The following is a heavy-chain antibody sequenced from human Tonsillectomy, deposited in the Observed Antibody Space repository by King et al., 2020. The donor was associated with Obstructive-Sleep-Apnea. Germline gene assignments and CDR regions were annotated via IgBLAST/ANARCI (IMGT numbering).Heavy chain of an antibody. CDR3: ATSKPMIVVSMVY. J-gene: IGHJ4*02. CDR1: GYTLSDLS. D-gene: IGHD3-22*01. CDR2: FDPEDAET. V-gene: IGHV1-24*01. Sequence: QLVQSGAEVKKPGASVKVSCKVSGYTLSDLSIHWVRQAHGKELEWMGSFDPEDAETIYAQKLQGRVTMTEDTSTDTAYMELSSLRSEDTAVYYCATSKPMIVVSMVYWGQGTLVTVSS.